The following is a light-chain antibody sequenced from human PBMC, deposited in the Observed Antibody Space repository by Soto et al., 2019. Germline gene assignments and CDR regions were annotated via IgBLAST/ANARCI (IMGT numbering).Light chain of an antibody. CDR2: GAS. J-gene: IGKJ1*01. CDR3: QQHDSWPRT. Sequence: EIVMTQSPPTLSVSPGERATLSCRASQTISRNLAWYQQRPGQAPRLLMFGASTRAPGIPARFSGSGSGTEFTLTISSLQSEDFAVYYCQQHDSWPRTFGQGTKVDIK. CDR1: QTISRN. V-gene: IGKV3-15*01.